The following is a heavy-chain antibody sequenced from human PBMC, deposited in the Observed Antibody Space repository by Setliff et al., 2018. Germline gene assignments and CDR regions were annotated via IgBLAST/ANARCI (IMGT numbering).Heavy chain of an antibody. CDR2: VSGSGGST. D-gene: IGHD2-21*02. V-gene: IGHV3-23*01. Sequence: PGGSLRLSCAASGFTFSSHAMSWVRQAPGNGLEWVSSVSGSGGSTHYADSVEGRFTISRDNSKNTIYLQMNSLRAEDTAVYYCARAGLPYAADVWGQGTKVTVSS. CDR1: GFTFSSHA. J-gene: IGHJ3*01. CDR3: ARAGLPYAADV.